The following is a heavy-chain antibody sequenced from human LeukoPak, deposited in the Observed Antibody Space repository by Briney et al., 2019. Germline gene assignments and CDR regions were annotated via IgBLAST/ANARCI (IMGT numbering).Heavy chain of an antibody. CDR2: IYTSGST. CDR1: GGSISSYY. D-gene: IGHD1-26*01. V-gene: IGHV4-4*07. Sequence: SETLSLTCTVSGGSISSYYWSWIRQPAGKGLEWIGRIYTSGSTNYNPSLKSRVTMSVDTSKNQFSLKLSSVTAADTAVYYCARSLGGSYYFDYYFYGMDVWGQGTPVTVSS. J-gene: IGHJ6*02. CDR3: ARSLGGSYYFDYYFYGMDV.